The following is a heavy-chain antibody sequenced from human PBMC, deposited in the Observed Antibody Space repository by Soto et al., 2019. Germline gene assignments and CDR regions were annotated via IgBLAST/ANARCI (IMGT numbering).Heavy chain of an antibody. CDR3: ARDWGYCVGNTCFTTHYGLDV. CDR1: GYTFTNDY. Sequence: VASVKVSCKASGYTFTNDYMHWVRQAAGQGLEWMGIINPNDGRATYAQKFQGRVTMTTDTSTNTAYMELSSLTSEDSAVYYCARDWGYCVGNTCFTTHYGLDVWGQGTTVTVSS. D-gene: IGHD2-2*02. V-gene: IGHV1-46*01. J-gene: IGHJ6*02. CDR2: INPNDGRA.